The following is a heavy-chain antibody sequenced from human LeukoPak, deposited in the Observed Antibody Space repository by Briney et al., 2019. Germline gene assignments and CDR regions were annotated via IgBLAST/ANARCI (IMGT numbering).Heavy chain of an antibody. J-gene: IGHJ4*02. D-gene: IGHD2-15*01. CDR2: ISRSGETT. V-gene: IGHV3-23*01. Sequence: PGGSLRLSCAASGFTFSSYAMSWVRQAPGKGLEWVSSISRSGETTHFADSVKGRFTISRVNSKNTLYLQMNSLRAEDTAVYYCAKGYCSGGSCYDYWGQGTLVTVSS. CDR1: GFTFSSYA. CDR3: AKGYCSGGSCYDY.